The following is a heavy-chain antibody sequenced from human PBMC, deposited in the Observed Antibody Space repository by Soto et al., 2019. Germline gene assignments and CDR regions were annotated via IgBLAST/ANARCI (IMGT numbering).Heavy chain of an antibody. CDR2: IFNTATT. CDR3: AGLGTTVSAFDY. CDR1: GGSITSGTW. D-gene: IGHD1-7*01. V-gene: IGHV4-4*02. Sequence: KPSETLSLTCAVSGGSITSGTWCNWVRQPPGKGLEWIGEIFNTATTNYTTSLTSRVTISVDRSKNLFSLTLRSVTAADTAVYYCAGLGTTVSAFDYWGHGTQVTVSS. J-gene: IGHJ4*01.